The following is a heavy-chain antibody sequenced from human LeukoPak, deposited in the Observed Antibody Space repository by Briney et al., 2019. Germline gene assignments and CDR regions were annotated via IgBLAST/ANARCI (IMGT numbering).Heavy chain of an antibody. Sequence: PGGSLRLSCVASGLTFSSHWMAWVRQAPGKGLEWVANLNQDGTEKYYVDSVRGRFTISRDNAKNSLYLQMNSLRAEDTAVYYCAGLISDPWGRGTLVTAS. J-gene: IGHJ2*01. D-gene: IGHD3-16*01. CDR2: LNQDGTEK. V-gene: IGHV3-7*03. CDR3: AGLISDP. CDR1: GLTFSSHW.